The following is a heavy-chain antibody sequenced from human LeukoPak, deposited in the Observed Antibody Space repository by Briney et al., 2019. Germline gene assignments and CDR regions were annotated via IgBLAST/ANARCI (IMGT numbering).Heavy chain of an antibody. CDR3: ATYYYDSSGSDY. J-gene: IGHJ4*02. CDR2: TYSGGNT. V-gene: IGHV3-53*01. D-gene: IGHD3-22*01. Sequence: PGGSLRLSCAASGFTASSNYMSWVRQAPGKGLEWVSVTYSGGNTYYPDSVKGRFTISRDNSKNTLYLQMNSLRAEDTAVYYCATYYYDSSGSDYWGQGTLVTVSS. CDR1: GFTASSNY.